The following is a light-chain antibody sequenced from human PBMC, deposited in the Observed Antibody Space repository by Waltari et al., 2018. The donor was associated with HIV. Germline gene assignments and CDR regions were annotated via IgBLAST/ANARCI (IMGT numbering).Light chain of an antibody. CDR1: TSNIGSNS. CDR2: RNN. J-gene: IGLJ3*02. Sequence: QSVLTQSSSASGTPGQSVTISCTGSTSNIGSNSVYWYQQLPGTAPNLLIYRNNQRPSGVPGRFSGSKSGTSASLAISGLRSEDEADYYCAAWDDSLEGIWVLGGGTKLTVL. V-gene: IGLV1-47*01. CDR3: AAWDDSLEGIWV.